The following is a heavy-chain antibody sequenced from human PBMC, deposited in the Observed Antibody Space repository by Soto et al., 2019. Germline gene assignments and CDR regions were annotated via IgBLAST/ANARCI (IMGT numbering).Heavy chain of an antibody. V-gene: IGHV3-33*01. D-gene: IGHD6-19*01. Sequence: GGSLRLSCAASGFTFSSYGMHWVRQAPGKGLEWVAVIWYDGSNKYYADSVKGRFTISRDNSKNTLYLQMNSLRAEDTAVYYCATSLEDEPGIAVAGDDAFDIWGQGTMVTV. CDR1: GFTFSSYG. J-gene: IGHJ3*02. CDR2: IWYDGSNK. CDR3: ATSLEDEPGIAVAGDDAFDI.